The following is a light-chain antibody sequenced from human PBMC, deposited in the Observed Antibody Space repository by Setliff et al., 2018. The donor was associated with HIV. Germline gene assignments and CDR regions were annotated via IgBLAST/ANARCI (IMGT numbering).Light chain of an antibody. J-gene: IGLJ3*02. CDR1: RSDVGNTLS. CDR3: CSYGSGDIWV. Sequence: QSVLTQPASVSGSPGQSINISCTGSRSDVGNTLSVSWYQQNVGEVPKLLIYEVDRRPSGISHRFTGSKSANTASPTISGLQVEDEADYYCCSYGSGDIWVFGGGTKVTVL. V-gene: IGLV2-23*02. CDR2: EVD.